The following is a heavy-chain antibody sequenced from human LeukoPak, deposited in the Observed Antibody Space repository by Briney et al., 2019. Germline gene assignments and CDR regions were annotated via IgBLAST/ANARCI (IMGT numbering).Heavy chain of an antibody. Sequence: GGSLRLSCAASGLTFSSYGMHWVRQAPGKGLEWVAVIWYDGSNKYYADSVKGRFTISRDNSKNTLYLQMNSLRAEDTAVYYCARDACRLRGGFDYWGQGTLVTVSS. CDR1: GLTFSSYG. D-gene: IGHD5-12*01. CDR3: ARDACRLRGGFDY. CDR2: IWYDGSNK. V-gene: IGHV3-33*01. J-gene: IGHJ4*02.